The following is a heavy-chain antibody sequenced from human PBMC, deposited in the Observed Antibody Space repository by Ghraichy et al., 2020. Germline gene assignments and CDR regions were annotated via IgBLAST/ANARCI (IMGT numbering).Heavy chain of an antibody. CDR1: GYSISSGFY. Sequence: GSLRLSCTVGGYSISSGFYWGFVRQFPGKGLEWIATIYYSGSKYYNPSLESRVTISVDTSKNQFSLKMTSLTTADTAVYYCARDRSRSQYVGLDVWGQGTTVTVSS. CDR3: ARDRSRSQYVGLDV. V-gene: IGHV4-38-2*02. CDR2: IYYSGSK. J-gene: IGHJ6*02. D-gene: IGHD1-26*01.